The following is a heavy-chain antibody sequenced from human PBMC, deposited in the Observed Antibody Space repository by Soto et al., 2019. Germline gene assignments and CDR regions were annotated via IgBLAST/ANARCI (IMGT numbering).Heavy chain of an antibody. J-gene: IGHJ4*02. CDR3: AKGRGSGWAWYFDN. V-gene: IGHV3-23*01. CDR1: GFTFKETA. CDR2: ISDTGAST. Sequence: EVRLLEAGGGLKQPGGSLRLSCAASGFTFKETAMNWVRQAPGKGLEWVASISDTGASTWYAESVRGRLSISRDNSKNTLYLQINCLRGEDTAVYYCAKGRGSGWAWYFDNWGQGTLVTVSS. D-gene: IGHD6-19*01.